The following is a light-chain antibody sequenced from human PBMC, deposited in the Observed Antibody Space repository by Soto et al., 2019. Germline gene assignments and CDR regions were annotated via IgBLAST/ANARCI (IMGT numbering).Light chain of an antibody. CDR1: SSDVGGYNY. J-gene: IGLJ3*02. CDR3: CSYAGSYTWV. CDR2: DVS. Sequence: QSALTQPRSVSGSPGQSVTISCTGTSSDVGGYNYVSWYQQHPGKAPKLIIYDVSKRPSGVPDRFSGSKSGNTASLTISGLQAEDEADYYCCSYAGSYTWVFGGGTTLSVL. V-gene: IGLV2-11*01.